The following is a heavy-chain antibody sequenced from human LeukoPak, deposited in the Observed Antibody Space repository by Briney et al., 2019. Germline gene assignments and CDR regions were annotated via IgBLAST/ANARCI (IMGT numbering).Heavy chain of an antibody. CDR2: ICSSGSA. J-gene: IGHJ4*02. V-gene: IGHV4-39*07. CDR3: AREHYYDSPPDYFDY. D-gene: IGHD3-22*01. Sequence: SETLSLTCTVSGGSISNRNYHWGWIRQPPGKGLEWIGSICSSGSAYYNPSLKSRVTTSIDTSKNQFSLKLSSVTAADTAVYYCAREHYYDSPPDYFDYWGQGTLVTVSS. CDR1: GGSISNRNYH.